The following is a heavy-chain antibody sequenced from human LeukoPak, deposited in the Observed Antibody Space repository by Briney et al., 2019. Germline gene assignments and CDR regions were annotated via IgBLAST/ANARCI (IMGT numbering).Heavy chain of an antibody. V-gene: IGHV3-15*01. J-gene: IGHJ3*01. CDR3: TTVGLYDILTGHYHDSFDR. Sequence: GGSLRLSCAASGFTVSSNHMSWVRQAPGKGLEWVGRIKGKIDGGTTDHVAPVQGRFTISRDDSKNTLYLQMNSLKTEDTAVYYCTTVGLYDILTGHYHDSFDRWGQGTMVTVSS. CDR2: IKGKIDGGTT. D-gene: IGHD3-9*01. CDR1: GFTVSSNH.